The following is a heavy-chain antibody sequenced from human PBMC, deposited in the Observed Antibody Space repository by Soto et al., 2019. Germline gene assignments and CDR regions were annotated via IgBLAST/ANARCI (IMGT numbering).Heavy chain of an antibody. CDR3: AKALRLGELSF. D-gene: IGHD3-16*02. V-gene: IGHV3-23*01. CDR1: GFTFSSYA. CDR2: ISGSGGST. J-gene: IGHJ4*02. Sequence: PGGSLRLSCAASGFTFSSYAMTWVRQAPGKGLEWVSTISGSGGSTYYADSVKGRFTISRDNSKNMLYLQMNSLRAEDTAVYYCAKALRLGELSFWGQGTLVTVSS.